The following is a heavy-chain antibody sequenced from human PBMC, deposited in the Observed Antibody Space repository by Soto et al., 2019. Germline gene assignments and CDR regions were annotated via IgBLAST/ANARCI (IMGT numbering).Heavy chain of an antibody. CDR3: ARDCSSSSCSVWHY. Sequence: EVQLLESGGDLVQPGGSLRLSCAASGFSLGNYAMTWVRQAPGKGLEWVSGITGSADKTYYADSVKGRFIISRDNSKNTLYLQMNSLRAEDTALYYCARDCSSSSCSVWHYWGQGTLVTVSS. CDR1: GFSLGNYA. J-gene: IGHJ4*02. V-gene: IGHV3-23*01. CDR2: ITGSADKT. D-gene: IGHD2-2*01.